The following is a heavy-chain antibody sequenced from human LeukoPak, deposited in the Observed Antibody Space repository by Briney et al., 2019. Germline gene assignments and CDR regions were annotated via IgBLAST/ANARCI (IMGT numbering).Heavy chain of an antibody. CDR1: GFTFSSYW. CDR2: IKSDGSST. Sequence: GGSLRLSCAASGFTFSSYWMHWVRQAPGKGLVWVSRIKSDGSSTSYADSVKGRFTISRDNVKNTLHLQMNSLRAEDTAVYYCARDGSSWSNWLDPWGQGTLVTVSS. CDR3: ARDGSSWSNWLDP. D-gene: IGHD6-13*01. J-gene: IGHJ5*02. V-gene: IGHV3-74*01.